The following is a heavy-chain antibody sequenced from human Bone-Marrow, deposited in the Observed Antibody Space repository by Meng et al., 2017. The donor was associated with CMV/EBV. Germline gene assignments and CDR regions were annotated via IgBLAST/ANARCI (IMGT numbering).Heavy chain of an antibody. V-gene: IGHV5-51*01. Sequence: GGSLRLSCKGSGYSFTSYWIGWVRQMPGKGLEWMGIIYPGDSDTRYSPSFQGQVTISADKSISTAYPQWSSLKASDTAMYYCARSDTAMVPFDYWGQGTLVTVSS. CDR1: GYSFTSYW. CDR3: ARSDTAMVPFDY. D-gene: IGHD5-18*01. J-gene: IGHJ4*02. CDR2: IYPGDSDT.